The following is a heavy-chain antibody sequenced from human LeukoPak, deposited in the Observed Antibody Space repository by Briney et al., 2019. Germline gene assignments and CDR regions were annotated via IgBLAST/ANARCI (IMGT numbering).Heavy chain of an antibody. CDR1: GFTFDDYS. CDR3: AKGQTYSSTSPLDY. J-gene: IGHJ4*02. D-gene: IGHD6-13*01. Sequence: GGSPRLSCAASGFTFDDYSMHWVRQAPGKGLEWVSGISWNSGSIVYADSVKGRFTISRDSAKTSLYLQMNSLRPEDMAFYYCAKGQTYSSTSPLDYWGQGTLVTVSS. CDR2: ISWNSGSI. V-gene: IGHV3-9*03.